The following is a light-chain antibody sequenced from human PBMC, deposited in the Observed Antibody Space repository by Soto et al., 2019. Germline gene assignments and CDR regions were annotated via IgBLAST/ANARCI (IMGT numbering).Light chain of an antibody. J-gene: IGLJ3*02. CDR2: SSD. CDR1: SSNIGSNT. CDR3: AASHDSRNGWV. Sequence: VLTQPPSMSGTPGQRVTISCSGSSSNIGSNTVNWYQQLPGTAPKLLIYSSDQRPSGVPDRVSGSKSGTSASLAISGLQPEDEADYYCAASHDSRNGWVFGGGTKVTVL. V-gene: IGLV1-44*01.